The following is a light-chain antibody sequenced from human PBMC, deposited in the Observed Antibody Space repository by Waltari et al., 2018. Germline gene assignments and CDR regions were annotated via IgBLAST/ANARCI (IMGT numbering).Light chain of an antibody. CDR1: QSVSRT. Sequence: EIVLTQSPGPLSLSPGERATLSCRASQSVSRTLAWYQQKPGQAPSLLIYAASTRAPGIPDRFSGSVSGTDYSLTISRLGPEDFSVYYCQHYVRLPATFGQGTKVEIK. J-gene: IGKJ1*01. V-gene: IGKV3-20*01. CDR3: QHYVRLPAT. CDR2: AAS.